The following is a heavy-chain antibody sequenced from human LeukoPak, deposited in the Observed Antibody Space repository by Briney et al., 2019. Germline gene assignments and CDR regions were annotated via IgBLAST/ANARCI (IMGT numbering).Heavy chain of an antibody. CDR1: VYTFTGYY. V-gene: IGHV1-2*02. J-gene: IGHJ4*02. Sequence: ASVKVSCKASVYTFTGYYMHWVRQAPGQGLEWMGWINPNSGGTNYAQKFQGRVTMTRNTSISTAYMELSRLRSDDTAVYYCADGAIFGVVIIPPDYWGQGTLVTVSS. CDR3: ADGAIFGVVIIPPDY. CDR2: INPNSGGT. D-gene: IGHD3-3*01.